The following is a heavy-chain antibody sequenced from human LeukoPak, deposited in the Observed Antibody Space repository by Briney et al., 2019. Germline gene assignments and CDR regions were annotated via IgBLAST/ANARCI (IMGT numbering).Heavy chain of an antibody. Sequence: PGGSLRLSCAASGFTFSSYAMHWVRQAPGKGLEWVAVISYDGSNKYYADSVKGRLTISRDNSKNTLYLQMNSLRAEDTAVYYCARESPSVLQLWTNDAFDIWGQGTMVTVSS. D-gene: IGHD5-18*01. J-gene: IGHJ3*02. CDR2: ISYDGSNK. CDR1: GFTFSSYA. CDR3: ARESPSVLQLWTNDAFDI. V-gene: IGHV3-30*04.